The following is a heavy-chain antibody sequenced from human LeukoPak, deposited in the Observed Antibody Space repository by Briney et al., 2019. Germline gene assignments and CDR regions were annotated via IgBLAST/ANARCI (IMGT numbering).Heavy chain of an antibody. J-gene: IGHJ4*02. V-gene: IGHV1-69*05. Sequence: SVKVSCKASGGTFSSYAISWVRQAPGQGLEWMGGIIPIFGTANYAQKFQGRVTITTDESTSTAYMELSSLRSEDTAVYYCAIHPGGRSSSGWYLDYWGQGTLVTVSS. CDR2: IIPIFGTA. CDR3: AIHPGGRSSSGWYLDY. D-gene: IGHD6-19*01. CDR1: GGTFSSYA.